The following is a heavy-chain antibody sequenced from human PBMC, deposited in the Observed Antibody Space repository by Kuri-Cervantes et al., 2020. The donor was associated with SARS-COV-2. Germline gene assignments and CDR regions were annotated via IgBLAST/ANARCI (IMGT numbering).Heavy chain of an antibody. V-gene: IGHV1-58*02. D-gene: IGHD3-10*01. CDR1: GSTFSGSA. CDR3: APFYYRSINNWSDP. CDR2: IVVGSGNT. J-gene: IGHJ5*02. Sequence: SVKVSCKASGSTFSGSAIQWVRQARGQRLEWIGWIVVGSGNTDYAREFQERVTITRDMSTTTVYMELSDLRSDDTAMYYCAPFYYRSINNWSDPWGQGTQVTVSS.